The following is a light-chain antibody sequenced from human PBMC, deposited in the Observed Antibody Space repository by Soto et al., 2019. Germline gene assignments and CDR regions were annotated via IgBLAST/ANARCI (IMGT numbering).Light chain of an antibody. CDR1: QSVSTS. CDR3: QVRDVWPS. J-gene: IGKJ1*01. CDR2: DAS. Sequence: IVLTQSPVTLVLSPGERAVLSCRASQSVSTSLAWYQHKPGQAPRLFIYDASKRAPGIPARFSGSGSGTDFTLTISSLEPEDIAVYYCQVRDVWPSFGQGTKV. V-gene: IGKV3-11*01.